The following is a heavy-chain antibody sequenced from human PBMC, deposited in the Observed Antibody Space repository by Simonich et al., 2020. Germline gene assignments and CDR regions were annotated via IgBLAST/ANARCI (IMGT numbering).Heavy chain of an antibody. J-gene: IGHJ6*02. CDR1: GYSISSVYY. CDR2: IYHSGST. Sequence: QVQLQESGPGLVKPSETLSLTCAVSGYSISSVYYCGWIRQPPGKGLEWIGSIYHSGSTYYNPSLKSRVTISVDTSKNQFSLKRSSVTAADTAVYYCARVGYSNYYYYGMDVWGQGTTVTVSS. CDR3: ARVGYSNYYYYGMDV. V-gene: IGHV4-38-2*01. D-gene: IGHD6-13*01.